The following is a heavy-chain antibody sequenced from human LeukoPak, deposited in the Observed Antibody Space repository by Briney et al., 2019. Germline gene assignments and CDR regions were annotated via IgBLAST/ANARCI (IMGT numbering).Heavy chain of an antibody. D-gene: IGHD2-21*01. CDR3: ARVHSLPGG. J-gene: IGHJ4*02. V-gene: IGHV1-69*04. CDR2: IIPIFGIA. CDR1: GGTFSSYA. Sequence: ASVKVSCKASGGTFSSYAISWVRQAPGQGLEWMGRIIPIFGIANYAQKFQGRVTITADKSTSTAYMELSGLRSEDTAVYYCARVHSLPGGWGQGTLVTVSS.